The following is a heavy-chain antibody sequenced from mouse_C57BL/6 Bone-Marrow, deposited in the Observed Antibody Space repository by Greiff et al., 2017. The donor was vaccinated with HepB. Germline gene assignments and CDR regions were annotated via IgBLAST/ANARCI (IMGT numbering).Heavy chain of an antibody. V-gene: IGHV1-54*01. CDR1: GYAFTNYL. CDR3: ARMKGFTTVVEGYWYFDV. D-gene: IGHD1-1*01. J-gene: IGHJ1*03. Sequence: QVQLKQSGAELVRPGTSVKVSCKASGYAFTNYLIEWVKQRPGQGLEWIGVINPGSGGTNYNEKFKGKATLTADKSSSTAYMQLSSLTSEDSAVYFCARMKGFTTVVEGYWYFDVWGTGTTVTVSS. CDR2: INPGSGGT.